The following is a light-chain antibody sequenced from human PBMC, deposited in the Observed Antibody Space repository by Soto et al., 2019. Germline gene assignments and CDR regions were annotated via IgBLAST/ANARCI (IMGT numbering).Light chain of an antibody. CDR1: QTISRY. J-gene: IGKJ2*01. Sequence: DIQMTQSPSSLSASVGDRVTITCRASQTISRYLNWYQQKPGKAPKILMYAASNLQSGVPSRFSGGGSGTDFNLTISSLQPGDSTTYYCQQSYSTRYTFGQGTKLEIK. CDR2: AAS. V-gene: IGKV1-39*01. CDR3: QQSYSTRYT.